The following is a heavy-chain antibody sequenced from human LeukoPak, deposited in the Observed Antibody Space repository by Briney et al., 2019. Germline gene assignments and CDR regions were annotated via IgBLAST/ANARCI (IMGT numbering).Heavy chain of an antibody. V-gene: IGHV4-34*01. Sequence: PSETLSLTCAVYGGSFSGYYWSWIRQPPGKGLEWIGEINHSGSTNYNPSLKSRVTISVDTSKNQFSLKLSSVTAADTAVYYCARVIAVAGLFGYFDYWGQGTLVTVSS. CDR3: ARVIAVAGLFGYFDY. CDR1: GGSFSGYY. J-gene: IGHJ4*02. D-gene: IGHD6-19*01. CDR2: INHSGST.